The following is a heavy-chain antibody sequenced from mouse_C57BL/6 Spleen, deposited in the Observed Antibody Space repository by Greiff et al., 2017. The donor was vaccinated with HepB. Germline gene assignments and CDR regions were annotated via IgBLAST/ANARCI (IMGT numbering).Heavy chain of an antibody. J-gene: IGHJ1*03. CDR1: GFTFSSYA. CDR3: ARQPYYYGSSSYFDV. D-gene: IGHD1-1*01. Sequence: EVKLVESGGGLVKPGGSLKLSCAASGFTFSSYAMSWVRQTPEKRLEWVATISDGGSYTYYPDNVKGRFTISRDNAKNNLYLQMSHLKSEDTAMYYCARQPYYYGSSSYFDVWGTRTTVTVSS. V-gene: IGHV5-4*03. CDR2: ISDGGSYT.